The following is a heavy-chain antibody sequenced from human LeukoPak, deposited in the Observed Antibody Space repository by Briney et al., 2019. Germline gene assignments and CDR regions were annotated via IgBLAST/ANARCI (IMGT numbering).Heavy chain of an antibody. CDR1: GFAFSSYA. V-gene: IGHV3-30*02. CDR3: AKDIGGDTAMVAVDY. D-gene: IGHD5-18*01. CDR2: IRYDGSNK. Sequence: GGSLRLSCAASGFAFSSYAMSWVRQAPGKGLEWVAFIRYDGSNKYYADSVKGRFTISRDNSKSTLYLQMNSLRAEDTAVYYCAKDIGGDTAMVAVDYWGQGTLVTVSS. J-gene: IGHJ4*02.